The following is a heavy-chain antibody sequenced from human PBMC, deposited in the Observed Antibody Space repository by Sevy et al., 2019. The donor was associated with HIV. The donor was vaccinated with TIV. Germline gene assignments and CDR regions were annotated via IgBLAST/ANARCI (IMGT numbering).Heavy chain of an antibody. D-gene: IGHD1-26*01. CDR3: TRVEGAADWGMDV. CDR2: IRSKAYGGTT. CDR1: GFTFDDYT. Sequence: GGSLRLSCRASGFTFDDYTMSWVRQAPGKGLEWVAFIRSKAYGGTTEYAASVKGRFTISRDESKSIAYLQMNSLKTEDTAVYYCTRVEGAADWGMDVWGQRTTVTDSS. J-gene: IGHJ6*02. V-gene: IGHV3-49*04.